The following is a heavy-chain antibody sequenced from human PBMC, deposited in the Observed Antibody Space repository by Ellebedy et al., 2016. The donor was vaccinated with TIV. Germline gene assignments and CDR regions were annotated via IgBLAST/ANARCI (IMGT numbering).Heavy chain of an antibody. Sequence: GESLKISCAASGFTFSDYWMTWVRQAPGKGLEWVAVISYDGSNSHYADSVKGRFTISRDNSKNTQYLQMNSLRAEDTAVYYCAREIDSPDAYCSGESCYPDYWGQGTLVTVSS. J-gene: IGHJ4*02. CDR2: ISYDGSNS. V-gene: IGHV3-30*03. D-gene: IGHD2-15*01. CDR3: AREIDSPDAYCSGESCYPDY. CDR1: GFTFSDYW.